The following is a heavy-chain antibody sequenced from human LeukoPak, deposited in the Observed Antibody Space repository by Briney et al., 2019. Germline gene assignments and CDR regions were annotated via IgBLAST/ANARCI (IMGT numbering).Heavy chain of an antibody. CDR1: GGSFSGYY. V-gene: IGHV4-34*01. J-gene: IGHJ4*02. CDR3: ARESYSSSWYGDYFDY. Sequence: WESLSLTCAVYGGSFSGYYWSWIRQPPGKGLEWIGEINHSGSTNYNPSLKSRVTISVDTSKNQFSLKLSSVTAADTAVYYCARESYSSSWYGDYFDYGGQGTLVTVSS. D-gene: IGHD6-13*01. CDR2: INHSGST.